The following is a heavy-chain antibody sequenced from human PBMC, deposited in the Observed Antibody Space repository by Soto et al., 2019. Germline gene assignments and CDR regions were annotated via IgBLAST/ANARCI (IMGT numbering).Heavy chain of an antibody. V-gene: IGHV3-23*01. CDR1: GFTFISYA. CDR3: AKDSPFGVVTLDY. CDR2: ISGSGGST. J-gene: IGHJ4*02. Sequence: VGFLRLSCAASGFTFISYAMSWVRQAPGKGLEWVSAISGSGGSTYYADSVKGRFTISRDNSKNTLYLQMNSLRAEDTAVYYCAKDSPFGVVTLDYWGQGTLVTVSS. D-gene: IGHD3-3*01.